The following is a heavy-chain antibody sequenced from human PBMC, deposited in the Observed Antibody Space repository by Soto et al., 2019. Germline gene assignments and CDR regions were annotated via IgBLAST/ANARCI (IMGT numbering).Heavy chain of an antibody. V-gene: IGHV1-69*13. J-gene: IGHJ4*02. CDR1: GGTFSSYA. Sequence: GASVKVSCKASGGTFSSYAISWVRQAPGQGLEWMGGIIPIFGTANYAQKFQGRVTITADESTSTAYMELSSLRSDDTAVYYCARHRNFFDYWGQGTLVTVSS. CDR3: ARHRNFFDY. CDR2: IIPIFGTA.